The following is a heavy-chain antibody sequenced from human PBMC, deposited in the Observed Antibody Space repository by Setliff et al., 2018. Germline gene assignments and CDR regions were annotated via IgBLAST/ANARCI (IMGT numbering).Heavy chain of an antibody. J-gene: IGHJ3*01. V-gene: IGHV4-59*08. Sequence: LSLTCTVSGGSITNFYWNWIRQSPGKGLEWIGYIYPSGITNYNPSLKSRLTMSVDTSKNQFSLHLSSMTAADTAVYYCARQPPLNWAIPFDLWGQGKRVTVSS. CDR2: IYPSGIT. D-gene: IGHD7-27*01. CDR1: GGSITNFY. CDR3: ARQPPLNWAIPFDL.